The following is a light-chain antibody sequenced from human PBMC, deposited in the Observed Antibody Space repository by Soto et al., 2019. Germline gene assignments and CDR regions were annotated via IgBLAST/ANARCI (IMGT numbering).Light chain of an antibody. CDR2: DVT. CDR1: SSDIGAYNY. V-gene: IGLV2-14*03. Sequence: QSVLTQPASVSGSPGQSIAISCTGASSDIGAYNYVSWYQHHPGKAPKLIIYDVTKRPSGVSDRFSGSKSGNTASLTISGLRAEDEGDYYCSSYTSSAPLVFGGGTKVTVL. CDR3: SSYTSSAPLV. J-gene: IGLJ2*01.